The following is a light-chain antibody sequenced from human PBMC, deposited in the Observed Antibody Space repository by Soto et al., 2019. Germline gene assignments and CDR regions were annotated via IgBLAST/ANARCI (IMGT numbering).Light chain of an antibody. J-gene: IGKJ1*01. CDR1: QSVTYSY. CDR3: QQYNNWPRT. V-gene: IGKV3-15*01. Sequence: EIVLTQSPGTLSLSPGERATLSCWASQSVTYSYLAWYQQKPGQAPRLLIYGASTRATGIPARFSGSGSGTEFTLTISSLQSEDFAVYYCQQYNNWPRTFGQGTKVDIK. CDR2: GAS.